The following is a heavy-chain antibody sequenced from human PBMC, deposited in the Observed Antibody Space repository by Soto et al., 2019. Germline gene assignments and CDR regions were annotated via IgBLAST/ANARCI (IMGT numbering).Heavy chain of an antibody. CDR3: AHLYAESGYDWRYDP. CDR1: GFSLSTKGVG. Sequence: QITLKESGPPLVKPTQTLTLTCNFSGFSLSTKGVGVGWIRQPPGKALEWLGIIYWDDDKRYRPSLNNRLTITKDTSKNQMVLTMTNVDTVDTGTYFCAHLYAESGYDWRYDPWGQGTRVTVSS. V-gene: IGHV2-5*02. D-gene: IGHD5-12*01. J-gene: IGHJ5*02. CDR2: IYWDDDK.